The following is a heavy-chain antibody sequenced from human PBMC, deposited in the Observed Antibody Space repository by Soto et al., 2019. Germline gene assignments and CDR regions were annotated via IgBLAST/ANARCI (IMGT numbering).Heavy chain of an antibody. Sequence: LSLTCAASGFTFSDYYMSWIRQAPGKGLEWVSYISSSGSTIYYADSVKGRFTISRDNAKNSLYLQMNSLRAEDTAVYYCARGTSRASPSYYYGSGSYDAFDIWGQGTMVTVSS. D-gene: IGHD3-10*01. CDR3: ARGTSRASPSYYYGSGSYDAFDI. J-gene: IGHJ3*02. V-gene: IGHV3-11*01. CDR1: GFTFSDYY. CDR2: ISSSGSTI.